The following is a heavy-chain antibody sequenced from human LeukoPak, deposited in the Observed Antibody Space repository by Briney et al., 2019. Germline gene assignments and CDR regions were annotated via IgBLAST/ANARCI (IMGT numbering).Heavy chain of an antibody. CDR3: TRSGLTGMRKYARADYYYYGMDV. V-gene: IGHV4-34*01. J-gene: IGHJ6*02. CDR2: INYNGEIT. CDR1: GGSFSGYL. D-gene: IGHD4/OR15-4a*01. Sequence: SETLSLTCTVSGGSFSGYLWSWLRQSPGKGLEWIGEINYNGEITNYDPSLKSRLTMSVDTSKNQFSLKLTSVTAADTAVYYCTRSGLTGMRKYARADYYYYGMDVWGQGTAVTVSS.